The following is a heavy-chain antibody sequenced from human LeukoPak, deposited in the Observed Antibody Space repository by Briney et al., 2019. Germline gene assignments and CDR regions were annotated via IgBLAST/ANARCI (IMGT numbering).Heavy chain of an antibody. Sequence: GGSLRLSCAASGFTFSTYGMHWVRQAPGKGLEWVTFIPSHGSDKYYADSVKGRFTISRDNSKNTLYLQMNSLRAEDTAVYYCAKDRVVEMATLGPFDYWGQGTLVTVSS. CDR3: AKDRVVEMATLGPFDY. CDR1: GFTFSTYG. CDR2: IPSHGSDK. V-gene: IGHV3-30*02. D-gene: IGHD5-24*01. J-gene: IGHJ4*02.